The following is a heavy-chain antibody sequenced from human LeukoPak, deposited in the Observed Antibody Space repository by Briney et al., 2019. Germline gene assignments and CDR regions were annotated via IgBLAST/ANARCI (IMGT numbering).Heavy chain of an antibody. D-gene: IGHD1-1*01. CDR2: TYYRSKWYN. Sequence: SQTLSLTCDISGDSVSSDSAAWNWIRQSPSRGLEWLGRTYYRSKWYNEYAVFVKSRITIKPDTSKNQFSLHLNSATPEDTAVYYCARGWRSNDYFDLWDRGTLVTVSS. CDR1: GDSVSSDSAA. CDR3: ARGWRSNDYFDL. J-gene: IGHJ2*01. V-gene: IGHV6-1*01.